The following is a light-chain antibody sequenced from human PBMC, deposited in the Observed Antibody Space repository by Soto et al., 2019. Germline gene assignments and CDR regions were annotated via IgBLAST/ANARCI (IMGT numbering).Light chain of an antibody. Sequence: QSALTQPPSASRSPGQSVTISCTGTSSDVGGYNYVSWYQQRPGKAPKLLIYEVNKRPSGVPDRFSGSKSGNTASLTVSGLQAEDEADYYCSSYAGSNNLYVFGTGTKVTVL. V-gene: IGLV2-8*02. CDR2: EVN. CDR1: SSDVGGYNY. CDR3: SSYAGSNNLYV. J-gene: IGLJ1*01.